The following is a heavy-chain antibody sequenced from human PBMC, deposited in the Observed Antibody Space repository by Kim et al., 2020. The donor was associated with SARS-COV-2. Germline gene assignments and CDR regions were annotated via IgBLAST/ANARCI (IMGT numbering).Heavy chain of an antibody. D-gene: IGHD1-1*01. CDR3: ARAGVRATTLDY. CDR1: GGSISSYY. Sequence: SETLSLTCTVSGGSISSYYWSWIRQPPGKGLEWIGYIYYSGSTNYNPSLKSRVTISVDTSKNQFSLKLSSVTAADTAVYYCARAGVRATTLDYWGQGTLVTVSS. J-gene: IGHJ4*02. V-gene: IGHV4-59*13. CDR2: IYYSGST.